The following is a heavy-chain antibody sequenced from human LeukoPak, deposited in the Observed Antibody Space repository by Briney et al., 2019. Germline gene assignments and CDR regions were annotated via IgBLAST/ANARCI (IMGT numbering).Heavy chain of an antibody. Sequence: PSETLSLTCTVSGGSISSGGYYWSWLRQHPGKGLEWIGYIYYSGSTYYNPSLKSRVTISVDTSKNQFSLKLSSVTAADTAVYYCARFSAGSMRPKGRDIVVVVAAAYDAFDIWGQGTMVTVSS. V-gene: IGHV4-31*03. J-gene: IGHJ3*02. CDR1: GGSISSGGYY. CDR3: ARFSAGSMRPKGRDIVVVVAAAYDAFDI. D-gene: IGHD2-15*01. CDR2: IYYSGST.